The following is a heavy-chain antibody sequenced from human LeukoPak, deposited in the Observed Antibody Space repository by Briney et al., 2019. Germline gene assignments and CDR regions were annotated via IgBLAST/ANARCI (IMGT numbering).Heavy chain of an antibody. CDR1: GYTFSHYW. J-gene: IGHJ4*02. CDR3: AERGPGSYYNY. V-gene: IGHV3-23*01. Sequence: GGSLRLSCVASGYTFSHYWMSWVRQTPGKGLEWVSAISGGGGSTYYADSVKGRFTISRDNSKSTLYLLMNSLRAEDTAVYYCAERGPGSYYNYWGQGTLVTVSS. CDR2: ISGGGGST. D-gene: IGHD3-10*01.